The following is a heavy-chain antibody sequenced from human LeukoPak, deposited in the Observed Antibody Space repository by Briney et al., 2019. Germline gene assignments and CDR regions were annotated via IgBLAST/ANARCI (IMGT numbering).Heavy chain of an antibody. D-gene: IGHD4-17*01. J-gene: IGHJ4*02. Sequence: GSLRLSCAASGFTFSSYAMHWARQAPGKGLEWVAVISYDGSNKYYADSVKGRFTISRDNSKNTLYLQMNSLRAEDTAVYYCARDTRHDYGDYYADYWGQGTLVTVSS. CDR1: GFTFSSYA. CDR3: ARDTRHDYGDYYADY. V-gene: IGHV3-30-3*01. CDR2: ISYDGSNK.